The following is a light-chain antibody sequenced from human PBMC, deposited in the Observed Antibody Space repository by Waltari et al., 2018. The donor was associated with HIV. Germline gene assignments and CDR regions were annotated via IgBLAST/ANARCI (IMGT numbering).Light chain of an antibody. CDR1: QSVSRN. Sequence: EIVMTQSPATLSVSPGERATLSCRTSQSVSRNLAWYQQKPGQAPRLLIYGASTSATDIPARFSGSGSGTEFTLTISSLQSEDFAVYHCQQYNNWPLTFGGGTKVEIK. CDR3: QQYNNWPLT. V-gene: IGKV3-15*01. J-gene: IGKJ4*01. CDR2: GAS.